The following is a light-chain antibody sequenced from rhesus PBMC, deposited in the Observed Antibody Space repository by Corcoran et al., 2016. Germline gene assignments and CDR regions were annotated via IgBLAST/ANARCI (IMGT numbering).Light chain of an antibody. V-gene: IGKV1-33*01. CDR1: PGITNA. CDR2: APT. Sequence: IHFPQATSPLSSFVGDKVTIHFQTSPGITNAFAWYQPKPGNAPKLLSYAPTNLQSGVPSRFSGSGSGTDFTLTISSLQPEDFAVYYCQQRNSYPLTFGGGTKVEIK. J-gene: IGKJ4*01. CDR3: QQRNSYPLT.